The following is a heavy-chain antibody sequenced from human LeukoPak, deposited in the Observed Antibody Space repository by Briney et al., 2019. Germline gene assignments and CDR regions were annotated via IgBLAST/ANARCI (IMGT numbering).Heavy chain of an antibody. J-gene: IGHJ4*02. V-gene: IGHV3-53*01. CDR2: IHRDDRT. CDR1: GFTFSSYS. Sequence: PGGSLRLSCAASGFTFSSYSMNWVRQAPGKGLEWVSIIHRDDRTYYADSAKGRFTISRDISKNTLYLQMNALRAEDTAVYYCATRIFWGQGTLVTVSS. D-gene: IGHD3-3*02. CDR3: ATRIF.